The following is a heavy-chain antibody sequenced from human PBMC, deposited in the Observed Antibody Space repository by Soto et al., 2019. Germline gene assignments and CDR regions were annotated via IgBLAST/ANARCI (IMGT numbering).Heavy chain of an antibody. Sequence: QVQLVQSGAEVKKPGSSVKVSCKASVGTFSSYTISWVRQAPGQGLEWMGRIIPIRGIANYTQKFQSRFTITADKSTSTAYMELSSLRSEDTAVYYFPKDYGGKDGDCWGQGTLVTDSS. CDR2: IIPIRGIA. J-gene: IGHJ4*02. V-gene: IGHV1-69*08. D-gene: IGHD4-17*01. CDR3: PKDYGGKDGDC. CDR1: VGTFSSYT.